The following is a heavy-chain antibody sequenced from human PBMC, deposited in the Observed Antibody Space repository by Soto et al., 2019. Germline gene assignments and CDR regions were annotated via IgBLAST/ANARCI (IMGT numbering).Heavy chain of an antibody. D-gene: IGHD6-19*01. CDR3: ARVSGGIAVAIDNWFDP. J-gene: IGHJ5*02. Sequence: QVQLVQSGAEVKKPGASVKVSCKASGYTFTGYYMHWVRQAPGQGLEWMGWINPNSGGTNYAQKLQGWVTMTRDTSLSTAYMELSRLRSDDTAVYYCARVSGGIAVAIDNWFDPWGQGTLVTVSS. CDR2: INPNSGGT. V-gene: IGHV1-2*04. CDR1: GYTFTGYY.